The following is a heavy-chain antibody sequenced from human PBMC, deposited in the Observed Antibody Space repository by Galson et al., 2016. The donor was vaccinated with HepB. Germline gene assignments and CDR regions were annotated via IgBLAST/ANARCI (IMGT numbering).Heavy chain of an antibody. J-gene: IGHJ6*02. V-gene: IGHV3-30*04. Sequence: SLRLSCAASGFTFSRIAMHWVRQAPGKGLKWVAVISYDGGSNYYADSVKGRFTISRDNAKNSLYLQMNSLRGEDTAVYYCAREGYGDFDQIPNYYYYGLDVWGQGTTVTVSS. CDR3: AREGYGDFDQIPNYYYYGLDV. D-gene: IGHD4-17*01. CDR2: ISYDGGSN. CDR1: GFTFSRIA.